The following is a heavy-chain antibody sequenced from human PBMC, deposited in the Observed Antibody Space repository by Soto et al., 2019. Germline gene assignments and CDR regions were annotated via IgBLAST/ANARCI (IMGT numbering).Heavy chain of an antibody. CDR2: IYYSGST. J-gene: IGHJ6*02. D-gene: IGHD1-26*01. CDR3: ARDRWELPYYYYGMDV. V-gene: IGHV4-30-4*01. Sequence: QVQLQESGPGLVKPSQTLSLTCTVSGGSISSGDYYWSWIRQPPGKGLEWIGYIYYSGSTYYNPSPKSRVTISADTSKNQFSLKLSSVTAADTAVYYCARDRWELPYYYYGMDVWGQGTTVTVSS. CDR1: GGSISSGDYY.